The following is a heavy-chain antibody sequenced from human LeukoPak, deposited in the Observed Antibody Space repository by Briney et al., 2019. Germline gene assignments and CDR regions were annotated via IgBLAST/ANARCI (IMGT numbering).Heavy chain of an antibody. V-gene: IGHV3-72*01. CDR1: GFTFSDHD. D-gene: IGHD1-26*01. Sequence: PGGTLRLSCAASGFTFSDHDMDWVRQAPGKGLEWVGRIRNKANSYTTEYAASVKGRFTISRDDSQNSLYLQMNSLKTEDTAVYYCARLVGANNWGQGTLVTVSS. CDR2: IRNKANSYTT. CDR3: ARLVGANN. J-gene: IGHJ4*02.